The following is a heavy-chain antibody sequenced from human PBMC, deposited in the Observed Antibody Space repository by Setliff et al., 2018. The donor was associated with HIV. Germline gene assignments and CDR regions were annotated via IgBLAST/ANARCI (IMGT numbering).Heavy chain of an antibody. V-gene: IGHV3-30*02. D-gene: IGHD6-19*01. Sequence: HPSETLSLSCAASGLTFRNNGFHWVRQAPGKGLDWVAYIQYDGKNEYYADSVKGRFTISRDNSKNTLYLQMNSLRAEDTAVYYCAKEIAVAGVYWGQGTLVTVSS. CDR1: GLTFRNNG. CDR2: IQYDGKNE. J-gene: IGHJ4*02. CDR3: AKEIAVAGVY.